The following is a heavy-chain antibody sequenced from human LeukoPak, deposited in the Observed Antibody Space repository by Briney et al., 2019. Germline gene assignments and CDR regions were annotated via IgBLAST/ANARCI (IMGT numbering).Heavy chain of an antibody. D-gene: IGHD3-22*01. CDR1: GFTFSSYG. J-gene: IGHJ4*02. V-gene: IGHV3-30*18. Sequence: GGSLRLSCAASGFTFSSYGMHWVRQAPGKGLEWVAVMSYDGSNKYYADSVKGRFTISRDNSKNTLYLQMNSLRAEDTALYYCAKNLLSYYDSSAYYPGFDCWGQGTLVTVSS. CDR3: AKNLLSYYDSSAYYPGFDC. CDR2: MSYDGSNK.